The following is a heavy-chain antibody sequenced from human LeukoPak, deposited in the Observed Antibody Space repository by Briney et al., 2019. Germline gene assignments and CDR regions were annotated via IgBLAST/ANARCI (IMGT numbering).Heavy chain of an antibody. Sequence: ASVKVSCTASGYTFTSYGISWVRQAPGQGLEWMGWISAYNGNTNYAQTHQGRVAMTRDTSTSTAYMELRSLRSDDTAVYYGARGDYYDSSPTPLFAYWGQGTLVTVSS. CDR3: ARGDYYDSSPTPLFAY. V-gene: IGHV1-18*01. CDR2: ISAYNGNT. J-gene: IGHJ4*02. CDR1: GYTFTSYG. D-gene: IGHD3-22*01.